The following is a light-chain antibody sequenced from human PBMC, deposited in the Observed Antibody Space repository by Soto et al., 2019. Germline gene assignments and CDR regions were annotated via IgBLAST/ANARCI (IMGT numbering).Light chain of an antibody. CDR1: SSDVGIYNF. Sequence: QSVLTQPASVSGSPGQSITISCTGTSSDVGIYNFVSWYQQHPGKAPKLIIYEVTNRPSGVSDRFSGFKSGNTAYLTISGLQAEDEADYYCSSYTTDTSLVFGTGTKVNVL. V-gene: IGLV2-14*01. CDR3: SSYTTDTSLV. CDR2: EVT. J-gene: IGLJ1*01.